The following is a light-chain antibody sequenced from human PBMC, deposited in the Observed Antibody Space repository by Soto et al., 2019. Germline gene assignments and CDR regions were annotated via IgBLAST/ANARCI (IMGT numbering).Light chain of an antibody. V-gene: IGLV6-57*04. CDR1: SGSIASTY. CDR2: EDN. Sequence: LTQPHSVSESPGKTVTISCTRTSGSIASTYVQWYQQRPGSAPTTVIYEDNQRPSGVPDRFSGSIDRSSNSASLTISGLKTEDEADYYCQSYASNNPLDVVFGGGTQLTVL. J-gene: IGLJ2*01. CDR3: QSYASNNPLDVV.